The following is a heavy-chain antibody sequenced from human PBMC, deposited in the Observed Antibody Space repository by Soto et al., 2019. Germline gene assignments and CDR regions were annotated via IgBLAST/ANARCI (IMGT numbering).Heavy chain of an antibody. J-gene: IGHJ6*02. Sequence: EVQLVESGGGLVQPGRSLRLSCAASGFTFDDYAMHWVRQAPGKGLEWVSGISWNSGSIGYADSVKGRFTISRDNAKNSLYLQMNSLRAEDTAVYYCAKDETTDYYYYGMDVWGQGTTVTVSS. CDR2: ISWNSGSI. CDR3: AKDETTDYYYYGMDV. V-gene: IGHV3-9*01. CDR1: GFTFDDYA.